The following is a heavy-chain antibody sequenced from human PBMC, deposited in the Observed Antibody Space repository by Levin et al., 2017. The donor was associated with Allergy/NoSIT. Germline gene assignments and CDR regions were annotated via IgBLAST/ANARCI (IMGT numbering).Heavy chain of an antibody. CDR3: AKGAGLGDSSSWYQFYYYYYYGMDV. D-gene: IGHD6-13*01. CDR2: ISYDGSNK. CDR1: GFTFSSYG. V-gene: IGHV3-30*18. Sequence: GGSLRLSCAASGFTFSSYGMHWVRQAPGKGLEWVAVISYDGSNKYYADSVKGRFTISRDNSKNTLYLQMNSLRAEDTAVYYCAKGAGLGDSSSWYQFYYYYYYGMDVWGQGTTVTVSS. J-gene: IGHJ6*02.